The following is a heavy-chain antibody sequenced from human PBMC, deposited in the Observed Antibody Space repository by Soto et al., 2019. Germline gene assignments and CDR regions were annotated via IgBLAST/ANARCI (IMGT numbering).Heavy chain of an antibody. J-gene: IGHJ4*02. CDR3: ARGPSLYYYDSSGYYGTFGY. Sequence: SETLSLTCTVSGASSSSYYWSWLRQPPGKGLEWIGEINHSGSTNYNPSLKSRVTISVDTSKNQFSLKLSSVTAADTAVYYCARGPSLYYYDSSGYYGTFGYWGQGTLVTVSS. CDR2: INHSGST. D-gene: IGHD3-22*01. CDR1: GASSSSYY. V-gene: IGHV4-34*01.